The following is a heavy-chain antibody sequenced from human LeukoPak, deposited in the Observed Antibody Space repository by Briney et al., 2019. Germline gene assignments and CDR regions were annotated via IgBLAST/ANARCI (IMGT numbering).Heavy chain of an antibody. CDR3: ARDGHYYDSSGYYRYFDY. V-gene: IGHV4-38-2*02. CDR1: GYSISSGYY. Sequence: PSETLSLTCAVSGYSISSGYYWGWIRQPPGKGLEWIGSIYHSGSTYYNPSLKSRVTISVDTSKNQFSLKLSSVTAADTAVYYCARDGHYYDSSGYYRYFDYWGQGTLVTVSS. CDR2: IYHSGST. J-gene: IGHJ4*02. D-gene: IGHD3-22*01.